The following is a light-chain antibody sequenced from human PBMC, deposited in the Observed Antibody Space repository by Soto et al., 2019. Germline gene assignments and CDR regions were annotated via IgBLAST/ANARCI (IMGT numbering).Light chain of an antibody. CDR1: QSVSSNY. CDR2: GAS. CDR3: QQYSSSPLT. V-gene: IGKV3-20*01. J-gene: IGKJ4*01. Sequence: EIVVTQSPGTLSLSPGEGATLSCRASQSVSSNYLAWYQQKPGQAPRLLIYGASNRATGIPDRFSGSGSGTDFTLTISRLEPEDFAVYYCQQYSSSPLTFGGGTKVEIK.